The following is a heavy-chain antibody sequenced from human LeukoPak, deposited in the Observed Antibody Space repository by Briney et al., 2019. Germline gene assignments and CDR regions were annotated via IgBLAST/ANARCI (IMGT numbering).Heavy chain of an antibody. D-gene: IGHD2-2*01. CDR2: INPNSGGT. CDR1: GYTFTGYY. CDR3: ARGRYCSSTSCSPFDY. V-gene: IGHV1-2*02. Sequence: ASVKVSCKASGYTFTGYYMHWVRQAPGQGLEWMGWINPNSGGTNYAQKFQGRVTMTRDTSISTAYMELSRLRSDDTAVYYCARGRYCSSTSCSPFDYWGQGTLVTVSS. J-gene: IGHJ4*02.